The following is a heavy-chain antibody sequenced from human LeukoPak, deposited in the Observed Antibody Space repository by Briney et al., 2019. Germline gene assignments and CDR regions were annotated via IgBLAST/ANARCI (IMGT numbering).Heavy chain of an antibody. Sequence: GGSLRLACAASGFIFSRNNMNWVRQALGKGLEWVSSISTSSSYIYFADSVKGRFTISRDNAKKSLYLQMNSLRAEDTALYYCARDRGDWRGPFDYWGQGTLVTVSS. V-gene: IGHV3-21*04. CDR2: ISTSSSYI. J-gene: IGHJ4*02. D-gene: IGHD3-10*01. CDR1: GFIFSRNN. CDR3: ARDRGDWRGPFDY.